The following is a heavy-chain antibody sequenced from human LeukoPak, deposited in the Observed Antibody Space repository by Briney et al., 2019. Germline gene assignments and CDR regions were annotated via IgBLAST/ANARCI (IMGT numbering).Heavy chain of an antibody. D-gene: IGHD2-15*01. CDR1: GFTFSRYW. CDR3: ARDRGYCSGGSCYNYYGMDV. V-gene: IGHV3-74*01. Sequence: GGSLRLSCAASGFTFSRYWMHWVRQAPGKGLVWVSRINSDGSSTSYADSVKGRFTITSDNAKNTLHLQMNSLRAEDMAVYYCARDRGYCSGGSCYNYYGMDVWGQVTTVTVSS. J-gene: IGHJ6*02. CDR2: INSDGSST.